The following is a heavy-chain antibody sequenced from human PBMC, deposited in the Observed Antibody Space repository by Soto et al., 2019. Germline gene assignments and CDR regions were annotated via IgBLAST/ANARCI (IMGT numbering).Heavy chain of an antibody. CDR3: ARDAPATGPNWFDP. V-gene: IGHV3-21*01. CDR1: GFTFSSYS. Sequence: GGSLRLSCAASGFTFSSYSMNWVRQAPGKGLEWVSSISSSSSYIYYADSVKGRFTISRDNAKNSLYLQMNSLRAEDTAVYYWARDAPATGPNWFDPWGQGTLVTVSS. D-gene: IGHD3-10*01. CDR2: ISSSSSYI. J-gene: IGHJ5*02.